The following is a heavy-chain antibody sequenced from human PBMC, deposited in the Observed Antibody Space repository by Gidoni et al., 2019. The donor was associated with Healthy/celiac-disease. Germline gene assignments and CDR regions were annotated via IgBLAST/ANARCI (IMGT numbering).Heavy chain of an antibody. V-gene: IGHV1-3*01. D-gene: IGHD4-4*01. J-gene: IGHJ4*02. Sequence: GWINAGNSNTKYSQKFQGRVTITRDTSASTAYMELSSLRSEDTAVYYCARTLQYGQLLDYWGQGTLVTVSS. CDR3: ARTLQYGQLLDY. CDR2: INAGNSNT.